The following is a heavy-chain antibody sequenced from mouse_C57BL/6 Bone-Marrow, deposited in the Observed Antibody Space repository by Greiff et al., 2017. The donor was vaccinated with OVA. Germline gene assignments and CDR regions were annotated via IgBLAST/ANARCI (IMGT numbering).Heavy chain of an antibody. CDR1: GFTFSDYG. Sequence: EVMLVESGGGLVKPGGSLKLSCAASGFTFSDYGMHWVRQAPEKGLEWVAYISSGSSTIYYADTVKGRFTISRDNAKNTLFLQMTSLRSEDTAMYYWSRGTVVGGLDYYAMDYWGQGTSVTVSS. CDR2: ISSGSSTI. D-gene: IGHD1-1*01. CDR3: SRGTVVGGLDYYAMDY. V-gene: IGHV5-17*01. J-gene: IGHJ4*01.